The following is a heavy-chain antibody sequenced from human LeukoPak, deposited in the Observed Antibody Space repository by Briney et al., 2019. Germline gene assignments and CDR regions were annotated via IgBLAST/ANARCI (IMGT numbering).Heavy chain of an antibody. Sequence: GGSLRLSCASSAFSFRSYSISWVRQAPGKGLEWVANVNIDGTEQHFVDSVEGRFTISRDNAKRSLFLQMNSLRADATAVYYCARLHAAGRVLNAWGQGTMVSVSS. D-gene: IGHD2-15*01. CDR1: AFSFRSYS. CDR2: VNIDGTEQ. V-gene: IGHV3-7*01. J-gene: IGHJ3*01. CDR3: ARLHAAGRVLNA.